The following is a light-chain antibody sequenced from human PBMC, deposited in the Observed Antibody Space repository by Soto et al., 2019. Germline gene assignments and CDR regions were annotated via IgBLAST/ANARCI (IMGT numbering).Light chain of an antibody. V-gene: IGKV3-20*01. J-gene: IGKJ2*01. Sequence: IVLTQSPGTLSLSPGERATLSCRASQSVSSRHLAWYQQKPGQAPRLLIYAASSRATGIPDRFSGAGSGTDFSLTIRRLQPEDFAVYYCVQYESPALYTFGQGTKLYIK. CDR1: QSVSSRH. CDR3: VQYESPALYT. CDR2: AAS.